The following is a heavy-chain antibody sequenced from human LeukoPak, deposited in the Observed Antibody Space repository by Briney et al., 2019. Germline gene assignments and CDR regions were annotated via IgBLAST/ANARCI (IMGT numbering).Heavy chain of an antibody. J-gene: IGHJ6*03. CDR3: ATGVYCATTTCPGYQHYYYFMDV. Sequence: GASVTVSCKVSGFTLADLSMHWVRQAPGKGLEWVGGFDHKNGDTIYAQRFRGRVTLTEDTSTGTAYMDLSSLSADDTAVYYCATGVYCATTTCPGYQHYYYFMDVWGKGTTVTVSS. CDR2: FDHKNGDT. CDR1: GFTLADLS. D-gene: IGHD2-21*01. V-gene: IGHV1-24*01.